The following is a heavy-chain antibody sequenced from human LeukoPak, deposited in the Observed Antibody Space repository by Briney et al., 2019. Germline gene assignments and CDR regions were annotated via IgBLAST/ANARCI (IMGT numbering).Heavy chain of an antibody. CDR2: IIPIFGTA. CDR3: ARDPRLGFLAVGGPLYQ. J-gene: IGHJ4*03. CDR1: GGTFSSYA. Sequence: ASVKVSCKASGGTFSSYAISWVRQAPGQGLEWMGGIIPIFGTANYAQKFQGRVTITADKSTSTAYMELSSLRSEDTALYYCARDPRLGFLAVGGPLYQRGPGTL. D-gene: IGHD6-19*01. V-gene: IGHV1-69*06.